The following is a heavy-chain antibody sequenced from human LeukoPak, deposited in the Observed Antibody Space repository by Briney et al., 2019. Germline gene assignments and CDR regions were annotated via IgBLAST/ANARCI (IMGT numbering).Heavy chain of an antibody. V-gene: IGHV1-2*02. D-gene: IGHD5-12*01. CDR1: GHTFTGSY. CDR3: TRVRGYTGSPKAAFDI. Sequence: GASVKVSCKASGHTFTGSYLHWVRQAPGQGLEWMGWINPNSGDTNFAQKFRARVTMTRDTSISTAYMELSRLKSDDTAIYYCTRVRGYTGSPKAAFDIWGQGTMVTVSS. CDR2: INPNSGDT. J-gene: IGHJ3*02.